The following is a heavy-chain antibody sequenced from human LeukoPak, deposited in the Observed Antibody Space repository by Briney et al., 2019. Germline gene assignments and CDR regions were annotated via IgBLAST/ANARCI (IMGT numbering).Heavy chain of an antibody. J-gene: IGHJ4*02. V-gene: IGHV3-74*01. Sequence: GGSLRLSXAASGFTFSSYWMHWIRQAQGKGLVWVSRINSDGSSTSYADSVKGRFTISRDNAKNTLYLQMNSLRVEDTAVYYCARDGIRGEEFDYWGQGTLVTVSS. D-gene: IGHD3-10*01. CDR3: ARDGIRGEEFDY. CDR2: INSDGSST. CDR1: GFTFSSYW.